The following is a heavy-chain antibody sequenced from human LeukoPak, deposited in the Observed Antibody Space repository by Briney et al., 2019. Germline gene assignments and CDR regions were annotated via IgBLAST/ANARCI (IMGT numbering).Heavy chain of an antibody. CDR1: GGSISSYY. CDR3: ARFLGYCSSTSRYEAWFDP. V-gene: IGHV4-59*01. CDR2: IYYSGST. Sequence: SETLSLTCTVSGGSISSYYWSWIRQPPGKGLEWIGYIYYSGSTNYNPSLKSRVTISVDTSKNQFSLKLSSVTAADTAVYYCARFLGYCSSTSRYEAWFDPWGQGTLVTVSS. D-gene: IGHD2-2*01. J-gene: IGHJ5*02.